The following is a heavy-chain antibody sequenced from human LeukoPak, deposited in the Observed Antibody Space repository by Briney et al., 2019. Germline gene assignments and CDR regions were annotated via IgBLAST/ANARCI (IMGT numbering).Heavy chain of an antibody. CDR2: ISSSSSYI. CDR1: GFTFSSYG. D-gene: IGHD3-22*01. V-gene: IGHV3-21*01. CDR3: ARDGAAYYDSSGYYFDY. J-gene: IGHJ4*02. Sequence: GGSLRLSCAAPGFTFSSYGMHWVRQAPGKGLEWVSSISSSSSYIYYADSVKGRFTISRDNAKNSLYLQMNSLRAEDTAVYYCARDGAAYYDSSGYYFDYWGQGTLVTVSS.